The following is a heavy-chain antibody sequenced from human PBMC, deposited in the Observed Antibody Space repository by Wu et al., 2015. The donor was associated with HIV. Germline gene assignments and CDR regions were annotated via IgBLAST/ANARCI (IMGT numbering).Heavy chain of an antibody. V-gene: IGHV1-69*05. CDR3: ARRVYSSGWSLFDY. Sequence: QVHLEQSGVEVKKPGASVKVSCKASGYTFTSYGINWVRQAPGQGLEWMGGIIPIFGTANYAQKFQGRVTITTDESTSTAYMELSSLRSEDTAVYYCARRVYSSGWSLFDYWGQGTLVTVSS. J-gene: IGHJ4*02. CDR1: GYTFTSYG. D-gene: IGHD6-19*01. CDR2: IIPIFGTA.